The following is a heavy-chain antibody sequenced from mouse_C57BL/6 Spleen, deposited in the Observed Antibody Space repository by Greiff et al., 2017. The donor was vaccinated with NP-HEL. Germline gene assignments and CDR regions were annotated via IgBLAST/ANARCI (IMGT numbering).Heavy chain of an antibody. CDR2: IYPGDGDT. V-gene: IGHV1-82*01. J-gene: IGHJ2*01. CDR1: GYAFSSSW. Sequence: QVQLKESGPELVKPGASVKISCKASGYAFSSSWMNWVKQRPGKGLEWIGRIYPGDGDTNYNGKFKGKATLTADKSSSTAYMQLSSLTYEDSAVYFCARLGDYDYYFDYWGQGTTLTVSS. CDR3: ARLGDYDYYFDY. D-gene: IGHD2-4*01.